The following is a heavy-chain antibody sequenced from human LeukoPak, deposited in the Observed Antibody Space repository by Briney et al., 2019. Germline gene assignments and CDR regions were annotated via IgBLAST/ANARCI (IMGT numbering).Heavy chain of an antibody. Sequence: ASVKVSCKASGYTFTGYHMHWVRQAPGQGLEWMGWISAYNGNTNYAQKLQGRVTMTTDTSTSTAYMELRSLRSDDTAVYYCARARPYYGSGSYYRSTLDYWGQGTLVTVSS. CDR1: GYTFTGYH. CDR2: ISAYNGNT. CDR3: ARARPYYGSGSYYRSTLDY. V-gene: IGHV1-18*04. D-gene: IGHD3-10*01. J-gene: IGHJ4*02.